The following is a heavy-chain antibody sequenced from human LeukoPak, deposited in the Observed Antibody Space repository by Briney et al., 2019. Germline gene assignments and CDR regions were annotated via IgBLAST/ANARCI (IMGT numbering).Heavy chain of an antibody. J-gene: IGHJ4*02. CDR2: ISYDGSYK. D-gene: IGHD5-18*01. Sequence: GRSLRLSCAASGFSFSSYTMHWVRQAPGRGREWVAVISYDGSYKDYADSGKGRFTISRDDSKNTLYLQMNSLRAEDTALYYCARAGYSYGYGYFDYWGQGTLVTVSS. V-gene: IGHV3-30*04. CDR3: ARAGYSYGYGYFDY. CDR1: GFSFSSYT.